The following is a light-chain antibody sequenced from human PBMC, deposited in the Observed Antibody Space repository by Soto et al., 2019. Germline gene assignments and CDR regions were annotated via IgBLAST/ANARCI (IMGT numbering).Light chain of an antibody. CDR1: QSVSTTY. Sequence: EIVLTHSPGTLSLSPGERATLSCMASQSVSTTYLAWYQQQPGQAPRLLIYGASNRATGIPDRFSGSGSGTDFTLTISRLEPEVFAVYYCKQYGSSPWTFGQGTKV. CDR3: KQYGSSPWT. J-gene: IGKJ1*01. V-gene: IGKV3-20*01. CDR2: GAS.